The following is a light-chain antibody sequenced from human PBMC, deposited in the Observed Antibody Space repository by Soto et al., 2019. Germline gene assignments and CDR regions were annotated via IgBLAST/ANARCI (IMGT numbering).Light chain of an antibody. Sequence: DIQMTQSPSSLSASVGDRVTITCRASQSISSYLNWYQQKPGKAPKLLIYAASSLQSGVPSRFSGSGSGTDFTLTISSLQPEDFANYSCQQSYSTPFPLGPGTKVDIK. CDR3: QQSYSTPFP. V-gene: IGKV1-39*01. CDR2: AAS. J-gene: IGKJ3*01. CDR1: QSISSY.